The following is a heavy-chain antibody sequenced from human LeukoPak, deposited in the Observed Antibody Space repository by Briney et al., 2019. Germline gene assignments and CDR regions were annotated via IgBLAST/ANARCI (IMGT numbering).Heavy chain of an antibody. V-gene: IGHV4-4*08. Sequence: SETLSHTCTVSGGSISTYHWSWIRQPPGKGLEWIGYIYTSGSTRYNPSLNSRVTISVDTSKNQFSLKLSSVTAADTAVYYCARRITYMDVWSNGTTVTVSS. CDR2: IYTSGST. CDR3: ARRITYMDV. D-gene: IGHD3-10*01. CDR1: GGSISTYH. J-gene: IGHJ6*03.